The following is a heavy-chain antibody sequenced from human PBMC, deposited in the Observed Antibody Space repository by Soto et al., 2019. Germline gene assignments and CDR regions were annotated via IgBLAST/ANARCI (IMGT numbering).Heavy chain of an antibody. CDR2: INHSGST. D-gene: IGHD2-15*01. J-gene: IGHJ4*02. CDR3: ARGQVVAAPPTYFDY. CDR1: GGSFSGYY. Sequence: QVQLQQWGAGLLKPSETLSLTCAVYGGSFSGYYWSWIRQPPGKGLEWIGEINHSGSTNYNPSLKIRVTISVDTSKNQFSLKLSSVTAADTAVYYCARGQVVAAPPTYFDYWGQGTLVTVSS. V-gene: IGHV4-34*01.